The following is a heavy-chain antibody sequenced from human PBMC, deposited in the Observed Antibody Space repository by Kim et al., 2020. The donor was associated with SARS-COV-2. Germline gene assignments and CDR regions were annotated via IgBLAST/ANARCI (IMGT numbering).Heavy chain of an antibody. CDR3: AKGAGGP. CDR1: GFTFSSYS. J-gene: IGHJ5*02. D-gene: IGHD6-13*01. CDR2: VSSTGNYR. Sequence: GGSLRLSCAASGFTFSSYSMNWVRQAPGKGLEWVSSVSSTGNYRYYADSVKGRFTISRDNAQNSLFLQINSLRAEDTAAYYCAKGAGGPWGQGTLVTVSS. V-gene: IGHV3-21*01.